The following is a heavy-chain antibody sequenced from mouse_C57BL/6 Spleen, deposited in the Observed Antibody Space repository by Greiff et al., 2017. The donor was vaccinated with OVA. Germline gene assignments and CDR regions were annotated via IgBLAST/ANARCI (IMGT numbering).Heavy chain of an antibody. CDR2: INPNNGGT. CDR3: AIPDGYLLHIDV. Sequence: EVQLQQSGPELVKPGASVKMSCKASGYTFTDYNMHWVKQSHGKSLEWIGYINPNNGGTSYNQKFKGKATLTVNKSSSTDYMELLSLTSEDSAVYYCAIPDGYLLHIDVWGTGTTVTVSS. CDR1: GYTFTDYN. V-gene: IGHV1-22*01. J-gene: IGHJ1*03. D-gene: IGHD2-3*01.